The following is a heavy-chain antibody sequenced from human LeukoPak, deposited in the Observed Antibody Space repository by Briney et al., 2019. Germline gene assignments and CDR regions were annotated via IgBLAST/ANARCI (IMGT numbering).Heavy chain of an antibody. Sequence: SETLSLTXTVSGGSISSYYWSWIRQPPGKGLEWIGYIYYSGNTNYNPSLKSRVTISVDTSKNQFSLKLSSVTAADTAVYNCARGDYYYDSSGSPQYYFDYWGPGTLVTVSS. J-gene: IGHJ4*02. CDR2: IYYSGNT. D-gene: IGHD3-22*01. V-gene: IGHV4-59*01. CDR1: GGSISSYY. CDR3: ARGDYYYDSSGSPQYYFDY.